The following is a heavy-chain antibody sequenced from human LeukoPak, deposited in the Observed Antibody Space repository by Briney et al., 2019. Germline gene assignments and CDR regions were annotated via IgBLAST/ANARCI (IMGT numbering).Heavy chain of an antibody. CDR2: IYSGGST. D-gene: IGHD5-24*01. CDR3: ARYMATGYYFVY. Sequence: GGSLRLSCAASGFTVSSNYMSWVRQAPGKGLEGGSGIYSGGSTYYADSVKGRFTISRDNSKNTLYLQMNSLRAEDTAVYYCARYMATGYYFVYWGQGTLVTVSS. J-gene: IGHJ4*02. CDR1: GFTVSSNY. V-gene: IGHV3-66*01.